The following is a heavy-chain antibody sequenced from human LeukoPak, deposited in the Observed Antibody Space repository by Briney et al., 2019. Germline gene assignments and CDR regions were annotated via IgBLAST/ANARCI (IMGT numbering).Heavy chain of an antibody. CDR1: GFTFSSYS. D-gene: IGHD2-2*01. Sequence: PGGSLRLSCAASGFTFSSYSMNWVRQAPGKGLEWVSYISNNIYYADSVKGRSTISRDNAKNSLYLQMNSLRDEDTAVYYCARDREYAFDIWGQGTMVTVSS. CDR2: ISNNI. CDR3: ARDREYAFDI. J-gene: IGHJ3*02. V-gene: IGHV3-48*02.